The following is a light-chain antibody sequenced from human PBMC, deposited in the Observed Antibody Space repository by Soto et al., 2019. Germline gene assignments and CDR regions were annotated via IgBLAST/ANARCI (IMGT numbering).Light chain of an antibody. Sequence: QAVVTQEPSVTVSPGGTVTLTCDSSTGPVTSGRYPYWFQQKPGQAPRTLIYDTSLKYSWTPARFSGSLLRGKAALTLSGERPKDEADYYCLLSYSGGRVFGGGTKVTVL. CDR2: DTS. V-gene: IGLV7-46*01. CDR3: LLSYSGGRV. CDR1: TGPVTSGRY. J-gene: IGLJ3*02.